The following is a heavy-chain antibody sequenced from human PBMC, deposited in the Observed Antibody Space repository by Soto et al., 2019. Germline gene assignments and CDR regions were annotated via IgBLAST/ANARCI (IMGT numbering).Heavy chain of an antibody. CDR3: ARHKDTSSRYLLPDF. CDR1: GGSISSRSYY. Sequence: QLQLQESGPGLVKPWETLSLTCTVSGGSISSRSYYWGWIRQPPGKGLEWIGSIYYSGNAYYNPSLKSRVAVSVETSKNQFSLKVTSVTATDTAVYYCARHKDTSSRYLLPDFWGQGILVTVSS. CDR2: IYYSGNA. J-gene: IGHJ4*02. D-gene: IGHD6-13*01. V-gene: IGHV4-39*01.